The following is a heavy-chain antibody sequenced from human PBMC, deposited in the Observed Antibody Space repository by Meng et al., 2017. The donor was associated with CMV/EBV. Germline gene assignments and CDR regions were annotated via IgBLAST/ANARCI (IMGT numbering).Heavy chain of an antibody. D-gene: IGHD2-8*01. Sequence: SGGSMSSYYWSWIRQPAGKGLEWIGRIYTSGSTNYNPSLKSRVTMSVDTSKNQFSLKLSSVTAADTAVYYCARDRTKPRVARNWYFDLWGRGTPVTVSS. CDR2: IYTSGST. CDR3: ARDRTKPRVARNWYFDL. V-gene: IGHV4-4*07. J-gene: IGHJ2*01. CDR1: GGSMSSYY.